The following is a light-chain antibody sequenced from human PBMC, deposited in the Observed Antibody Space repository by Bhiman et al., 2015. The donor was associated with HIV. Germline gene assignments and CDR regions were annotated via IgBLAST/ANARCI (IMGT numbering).Light chain of an antibody. CDR2: TTDQRTS. J-gene: IGLJ1*01. CDR1: SSNIGSDT. CDR3: QSYDSSLTRHV. Sequence: QSVLTQSPSASGTPGQRVTISCSGSSSNIGSDTVSWYQQLPGTAPKLLIYTTDQRTSQRPSGVPDRFSGSKSGTSASLAITGLQAEDEADYYCQSYDSSLTRHVFGTGTKVTVL. V-gene: IGLV1-44*01.